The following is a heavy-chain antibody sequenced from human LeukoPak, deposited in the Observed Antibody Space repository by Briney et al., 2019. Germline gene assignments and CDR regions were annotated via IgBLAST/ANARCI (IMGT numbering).Heavy chain of an antibody. CDR2: IRSKANKYAT. CDR1: GFTFSGSA. J-gene: IGHJ6*03. D-gene: IGHD6-13*01. CDR3: AKAAGTDYYYYYMDV. V-gene: IGHV3-73*01. Sequence: GGSPRLSCAASGFTFSGSAMNWVRQASGKGLEWVGRIRSKANKYATEYAVSVNGRFTISRDDSKNMAYLQMNGLKPEDTAVYFCAKAAGTDYYYYYMDVWGKGTTVTVSS.